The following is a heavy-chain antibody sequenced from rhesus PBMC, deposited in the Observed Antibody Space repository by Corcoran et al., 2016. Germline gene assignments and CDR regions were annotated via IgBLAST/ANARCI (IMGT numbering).Heavy chain of an antibody. V-gene: IGHV4-173*01. CDR3: ARESSRGWS. J-gene: IGHJ4*01. CDR2: ISGDGGGA. D-gene: IGHD6S26*01. Sequence: QLQLQESGPGLLKPSATLSLACAVSGDSISTNWWPWLRQPPGKALEWVGRISGDGGGATYNPSLKRRVTISVDTSKNQLSLKVISVTAADTAIYYCARESSRGWSWGQGVLVAVSS. CDR1: GDSISTNW.